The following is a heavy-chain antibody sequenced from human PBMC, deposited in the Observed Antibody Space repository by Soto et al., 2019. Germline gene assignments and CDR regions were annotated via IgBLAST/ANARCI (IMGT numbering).Heavy chain of an antibody. J-gene: IGHJ6*02. V-gene: IGHV3-30*18. CDR2: ISYDGSNK. CDR1: GFTFSSYG. Sequence: PGGSLRLSCAASGFTFSSYGMHWFRQAPGKGLEWVAVISYDGSNKYYADSVKGRFTISRDNSKNTLYLQMNSLRAEDTAVYYCAKDALGQYQLPKGYYYYGMDVWGQGTTVTVSS. CDR3: AKDALGQYQLPKGYYYYGMDV. D-gene: IGHD2-2*01.